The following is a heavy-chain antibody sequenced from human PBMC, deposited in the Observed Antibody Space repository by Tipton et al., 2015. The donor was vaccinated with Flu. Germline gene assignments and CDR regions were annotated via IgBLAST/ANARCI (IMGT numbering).Heavy chain of an antibody. CDR1: GGSIRGYY. D-gene: IGHD3-10*01. V-gene: IGHV4-59*12. Sequence: TLSLTCTVSGGSIRGYYWNWIRQFPGKGLEWIGFVYYTGSTNYKSSLKSRVTISTDTSKNHFSLKLSSLTAADTAVYYCAGGSGSGTYMIFDLWGQGTLVTVSS. J-gene: IGHJ4*02. CDR3: AGGSGSGTYMIFDL. CDR2: VYYTGST.